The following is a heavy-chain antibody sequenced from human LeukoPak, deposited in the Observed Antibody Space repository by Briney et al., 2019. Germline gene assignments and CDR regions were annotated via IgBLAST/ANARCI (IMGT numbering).Heavy chain of an antibody. J-gene: IGHJ2*01. Sequence: GESLKISCQASGYTFTSYWIGWVRQMPGKGLECMGIIYPDDSDTTYSPSFQGQVTISADKSLSTAYLQWSSLKASDTAINYCARLGGDTYYFGSASYPNWYFDLWGRGTLVTVSS. CDR2: IYPDDSDT. D-gene: IGHD3-10*01. CDR3: ARLGGDTYYFGSASYPNWYFDL. CDR1: GYTFTSYW. V-gene: IGHV5-51*01.